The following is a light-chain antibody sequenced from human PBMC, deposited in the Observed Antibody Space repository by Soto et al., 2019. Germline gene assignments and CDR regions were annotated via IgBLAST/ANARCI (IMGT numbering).Light chain of an antibody. V-gene: IGLV2-23*03. CDR3: CAYAGRSTFVV. J-gene: IGLJ2*01. CDR1: SKDVGGYNH. Sequence: QSALTQPASVSGSPGQSITISCTGTSKDVGGYNHVSWYQQHPGKAPKLMIYEGSKRPSGVSSRFSGSKSGNTASLTISGLQAEDEADYHCCAYAGRSTFVVFGGGTKVTVL. CDR2: EGS.